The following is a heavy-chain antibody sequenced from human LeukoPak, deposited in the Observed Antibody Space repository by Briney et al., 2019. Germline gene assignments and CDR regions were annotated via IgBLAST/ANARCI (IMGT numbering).Heavy chain of an antibody. V-gene: IGHV4-34*01. J-gene: IGHJ5*02. CDR2: INHSGST. CDR3: ASRAGYSGYDYVGWFDP. Sequence: SETLSLTCAVYGGSFSGYYWSWIRQPPGRGLEWIGEINHSGSTNYNPSLKSRVTISIDTSKNQFSLKLSSVTAADTAVYYCASRAGYSGYDYVGWFDPWGQGTLVTVSS. D-gene: IGHD5-12*01. CDR1: GGSFSGYY.